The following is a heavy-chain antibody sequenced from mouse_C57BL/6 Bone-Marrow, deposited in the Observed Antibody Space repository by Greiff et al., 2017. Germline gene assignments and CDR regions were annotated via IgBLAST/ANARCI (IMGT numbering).Heavy chain of an antibody. CDR3: ARYLYAYYFDY. J-gene: IGHJ2*01. CDR2: IDPSDSYT. Sequence: VQLQQPGAELVMPGASVKLSCKASGYNFTSYWMHWVKQRPGQGLEWIGEIDPSDSYTNYNQKFKGKSTLTVDKSSSTAYMQLSSLTSEDSAVYYCARYLYAYYFDYWGQGTTLTVSS. CDR1: GYNFTSYW. D-gene: IGHD1-3*01. V-gene: IGHV1-69*01.